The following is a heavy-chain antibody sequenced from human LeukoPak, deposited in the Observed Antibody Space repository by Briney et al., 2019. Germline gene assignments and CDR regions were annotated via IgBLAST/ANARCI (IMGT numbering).Heavy chain of an antibody. CDR2: INHSGST. CDR3: ARGYSYDYVWGSYRYWVYFDY. J-gene: IGHJ4*02. D-gene: IGHD3-16*02. Sequence: PSETLSLTCAVYGGSFSGYYWSWIRQPPGKGLELMGEINHSGSTNYNPSLKSRGTISVDTSKNQFSLKLSSVTAADTAVYYCARGYSYDYVWGSYRYWVYFDYWGQGTLVTVSS. CDR1: GGSFSGYY. V-gene: IGHV4-34*01.